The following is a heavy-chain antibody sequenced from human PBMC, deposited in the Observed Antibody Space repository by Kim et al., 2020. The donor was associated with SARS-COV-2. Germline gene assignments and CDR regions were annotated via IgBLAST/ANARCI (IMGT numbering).Heavy chain of an antibody. Sequence: GGSLRLSCAASGFTFSSYWMHWVRQVPGKGLVWVSRIVSDGSSTTYADSVKGRFSISRDNAKNTLYLQMNSLRAEDTGVYYCARDQEDYDTLTGYYYKWLDRWGQGTLVTGSS. CDR3: ARDQEDYDTLTGYYYKWLDR. CDR2: IVSDGSST. V-gene: IGHV3-74*01. D-gene: IGHD3-9*01. CDR1: GFTFSSYW. J-gene: IGHJ5*02.